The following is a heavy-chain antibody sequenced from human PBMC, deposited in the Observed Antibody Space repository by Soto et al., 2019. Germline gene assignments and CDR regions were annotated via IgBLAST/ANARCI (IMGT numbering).Heavy chain of an antibody. CDR1: GFTFDDYA. CDR2: ISWNSGSI. Sequence: EVQLVESGGGLVQPGRSLRLSCAASGFTFDDYAMHWVRQAPGKGLEWVSGISWNSGSIGYADSVEGRFTISRDNAKNSLYLQMNSLRAEDTALYYCAKDWDSGYSYGFLRPGYFDLWGRGTLVTVSS. V-gene: IGHV3-9*01. J-gene: IGHJ2*01. CDR3: AKDWDSGYSYGFLRPGYFDL. D-gene: IGHD5-18*01.